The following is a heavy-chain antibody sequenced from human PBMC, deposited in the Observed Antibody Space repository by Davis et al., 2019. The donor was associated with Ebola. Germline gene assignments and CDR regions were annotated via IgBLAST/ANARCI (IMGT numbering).Heavy chain of an antibody. CDR3: ARAPAPAGPFDP. J-gene: IGHJ5*02. V-gene: IGHV4-34*01. D-gene: IGHD2-2*01. CDR1: GGSFSGYY. CDR2: INHSGST. Sequence: SETLSLTCAVYGGSFSGYYWSWIRQPPGKGLEWIGEINHSGSTNYNPSPKSRVTISVDTSKNQFSLKLSSVTAADTAVYYCARAPAPAGPFDPWGQGTLVTVSS.